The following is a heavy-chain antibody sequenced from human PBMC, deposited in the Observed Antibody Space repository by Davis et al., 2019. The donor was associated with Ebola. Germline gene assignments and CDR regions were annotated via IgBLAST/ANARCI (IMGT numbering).Heavy chain of an antibody. V-gene: IGHV3-21*01. CDR3: AKASAVVITLTYFDY. CDR2: ISSSSSYI. J-gene: IGHJ4*02. D-gene: IGHD3-22*01. Sequence: GESLKISCAASGFTFSSYSMNWVRQAPGKGLEWVSSISSSSSYIYYADSVKGRFTISRDNAKNSLYLQMNSLRAEDTAVYYCAKASAVVITLTYFDYWGQGTLVTVSS. CDR1: GFTFSSYS.